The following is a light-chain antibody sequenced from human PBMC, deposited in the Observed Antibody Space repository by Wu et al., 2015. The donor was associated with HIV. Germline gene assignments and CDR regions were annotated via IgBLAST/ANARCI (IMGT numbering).Light chain of an antibody. J-gene: IGKJ4*01. Sequence: EIVLTQSPAILSLSLGERATLSCRASQSVSNYLAWYQQKPGQPPRLLIYGASSRATGIPDRFSGSGSGTDFTLTISRLEPEDFALYFCLQYGGSGLTFGGGTKVEI. CDR2: GAS. V-gene: IGKV3-20*01. CDR3: LQYGGSGLT. CDR1: QSVSNY.